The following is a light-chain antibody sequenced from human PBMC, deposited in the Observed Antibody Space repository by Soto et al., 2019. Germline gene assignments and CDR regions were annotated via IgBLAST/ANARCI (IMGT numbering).Light chain of an antibody. CDR3: QQSYRTPRT. J-gene: IGKJ1*01. V-gene: IGKV1-39*01. CDR1: QSITTS. CDR2: DAS. Sequence: DIQITQSPSSLSASVGDRVTSTCRASQSITTSLNWYQHKPGKAPKLLIHDASSLDSGVPSRFSGSGSGTDFTLSISSLQPEDFATYYCQQSYRTPRTFGQGTKVDIK.